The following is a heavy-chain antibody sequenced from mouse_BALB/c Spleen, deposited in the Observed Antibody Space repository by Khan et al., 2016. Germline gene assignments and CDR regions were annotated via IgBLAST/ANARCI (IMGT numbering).Heavy chain of an antibody. D-gene: IGHD1-1*01. Sequence: QIQLVQSGPELKKPGETVKISCKASGYTFTDYSMHWVKQAPGKGLKWMGWINTETGEPTYADDFKGRFAFSLETSASPAYLQINHLKNEDTATDSGARESFYDYGSSYEYYAMDYWGQGTSVTVSS. CDR1: GYTFTDYS. V-gene: IGHV9-2-1*01. CDR2: INTETGEP. J-gene: IGHJ4*01. CDR3: ARESFYDYGSSYEYYAMDY.